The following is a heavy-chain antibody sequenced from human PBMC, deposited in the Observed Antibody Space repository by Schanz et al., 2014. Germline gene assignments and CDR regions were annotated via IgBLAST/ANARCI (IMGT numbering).Heavy chain of an antibody. CDR2: VHSSGST. Sequence: QVQLQESGPGLVKPSETLSLTCTVSGGSIRGYYCSWIRQPPGKGLEWIGYVHSSGSTNYNSSLKGRVPKSVDTSKNQFSLKLGSVTAADTAVYYCARHLPGGYNNHGWFDPWGQGTLVTVSS. D-gene: IGHD4-4*01. V-gene: IGHV4-59*08. CDR3: ARHLPGGYNNHGWFDP. CDR1: GGSIRGYY. J-gene: IGHJ5*02.